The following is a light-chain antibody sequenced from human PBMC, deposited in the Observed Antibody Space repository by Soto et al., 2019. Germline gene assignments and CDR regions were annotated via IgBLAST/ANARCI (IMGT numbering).Light chain of an antibody. J-gene: IGKJ3*01. CDR1: QSVSSNY. V-gene: IGKV3-20*01. CDR2: GAS. Sequence: EIVLTQSPGTLSLSPGERATLSCRASQSVSSNYLAWYQQKPGQAPRLLIYGASSRATGVPDRFSGSGSGTDFAITISRLEPEDLAVYYCQHYGTSRVTFGPGTKVDTK. CDR3: QHYGTSRVT.